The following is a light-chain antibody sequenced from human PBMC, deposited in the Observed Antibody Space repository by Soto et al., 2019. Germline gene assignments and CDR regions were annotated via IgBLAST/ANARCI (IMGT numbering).Light chain of an antibody. Sequence: EIVMTQSPDTLSVSPGERATLSCRASQSVANSIAWYQQKPGQAPRLLIYSASTRATGIPARFSGSGSGTGFTLTISSLQSEDFAVYYCQQYNNWWTFGQGTKVEI. V-gene: IGKV3-15*01. CDR2: SAS. CDR3: QQYNNWWT. CDR1: QSVANS. J-gene: IGKJ1*01.